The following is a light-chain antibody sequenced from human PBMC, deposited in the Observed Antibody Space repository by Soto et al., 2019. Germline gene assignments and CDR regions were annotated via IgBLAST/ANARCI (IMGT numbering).Light chain of an antibody. J-gene: IGKJ1*01. CDR2: RAS. Sequence: EIVMTQSPATLAVSPGDTATLSCRASQSLGGNLAWYQQKPCQGPRLLIFRASSRATGVPARFSASGSGTEFTLTISGLQSEDFAIYYCQQYSNWPPWTFGPGTKVEIK. CDR3: QQYSNWPPWT. CDR1: QSLGGN. V-gene: IGKV3-15*01.